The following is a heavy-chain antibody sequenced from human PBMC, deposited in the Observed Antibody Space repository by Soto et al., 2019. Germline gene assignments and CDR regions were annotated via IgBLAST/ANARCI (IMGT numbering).Heavy chain of an antibody. D-gene: IGHD2-8*01. Sequence: QVPLVQSGAEVKNPGASVKVSCRAGGYSFTTYGIIWVRQAPGEGLEWMGWISADSVNTKSAQKFQDRLTMTTDTSTSTAYMELGSLRSDDTAIYYCAREYCTSESCYGSDYWGQGTLVTVSS. CDR1: GYSFTTYG. V-gene: IGHV1-18*01. CDR3: AREYCTSESCYGSDY. J-gene: IGHJ4*02. CDR2: ISADSVNT.